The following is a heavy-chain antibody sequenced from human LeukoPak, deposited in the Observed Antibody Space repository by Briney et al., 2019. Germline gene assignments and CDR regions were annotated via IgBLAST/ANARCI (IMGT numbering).Heavy chain of an antibody. J-gene: IGHJ6*02. CDR3: ARDMTTVAPYYYYGMDV. CDR1: GFTFSSYG. D-gene: IGHD4-23*01. Sequence: GGSLRLSCAASGFTFSSYGMPWVRQAPGKGLEWVAVIWYDGSNKYYADSVKGRFTISRDNSKNTLYLQMNSLRAEDTAVYYCARDMTTVAPYYYYGMDVWGQGTTVTVSS. V-gene: IGHV3-33*01. CDR2: IWYDGSNK.